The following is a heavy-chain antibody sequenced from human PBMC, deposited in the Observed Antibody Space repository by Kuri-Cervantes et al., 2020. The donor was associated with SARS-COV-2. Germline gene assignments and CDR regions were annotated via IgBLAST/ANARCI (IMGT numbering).Heavy chain of an antibody. Sequence: GGSLRLSCAASGFTFSSYAMHWVRQAPGKGLEWVAVISYDGSNKYYADSVKGRFTISRDNSKSTLYLQMNSLRSEDTAVYYCAKELSTGGQGTLVTVSS. CDR3: AKELST. V-gene: IGHV3-30-3*01. CDR2: ISYDGSNK. D-gene: IGHD2-15*01. CDR1: GFTFSSYA. J-gene: IGHJ4*02.